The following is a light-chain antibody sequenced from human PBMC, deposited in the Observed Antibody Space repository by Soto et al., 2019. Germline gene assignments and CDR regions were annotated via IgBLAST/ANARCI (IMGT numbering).Light chain of an antibody. CDR1: SSDVGGYNY. Sequence: QSALTQPASVSGSPGQSITISCTGTSSDVGGYNYVSWYQQHPGMAPELMIYEVSKRPSGVSNRFSGSKSGNTASLTISGLQAEDEADYYCSSYTSSSAYVLFGGGTKLTVL. V-gene: IGLV2-14*01. CDR3: SSYTSSSAYVL. J-gene: IGLJ2*01. CDR2: EVS.